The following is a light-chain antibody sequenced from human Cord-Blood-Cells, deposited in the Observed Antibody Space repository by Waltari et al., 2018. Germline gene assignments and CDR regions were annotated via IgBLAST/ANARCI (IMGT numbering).Light chain of an antibody. CDR3: QQSYSTPPYT. CDR2: AAS. Sequence: DIQMTQSPSSLSASVGDRVTITCRASQSISSYLNWYQQKPGKAPKLLIYAASSLQSGVPSGFSGSGSGTAFTLTISSLQPEDFATYYCQQSYSTPPYTFGQGTKLEIK. V-gene: IGKV1-39*01. J-gene: IGKJ2*01. CDR1: QSISSY.